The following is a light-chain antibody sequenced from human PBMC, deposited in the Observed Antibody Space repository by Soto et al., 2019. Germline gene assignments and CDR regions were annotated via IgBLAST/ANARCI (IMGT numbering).Light chain of an antibody. CDR2: GAS. J-gene: IGKJ1*01. V-gene: IGKV3D-15*03. CDR1: QSVSIK. Sequence: IVRTQSPATLSVSPGERATLSCRASQSVSIKLAGYQQKPCXAPMLFIFGASIRVTGIPDRFIGSGSGTDFTLTTTILEREDFAVYYWQHYVTSLTTLGQGTKLDSK. CDR3: QHYVTSLTT.